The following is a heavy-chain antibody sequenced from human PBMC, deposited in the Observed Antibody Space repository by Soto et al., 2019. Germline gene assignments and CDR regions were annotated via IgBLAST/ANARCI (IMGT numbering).Heavy chain of an antibody. V-gene: IGHV4-39*01. Sequence: QLQLQESGPGLVKPSETLSLTCTVSSGSISSSSSYWGWIRQPPGKGLEWIGSIYYSGNTYYNPSLKRRVPISIDSSKPQSSLKLNSVTTADTAVYYCGAQAYGAKGYYFETWGQGTLVTVSS. J-gene: IGHJ4*02. CDR2: IYYSGNT. D-gene: IGHD4-17*01. CDR1: SGSISSSSSY. CDR3: GAQAYGAKGYYFET.